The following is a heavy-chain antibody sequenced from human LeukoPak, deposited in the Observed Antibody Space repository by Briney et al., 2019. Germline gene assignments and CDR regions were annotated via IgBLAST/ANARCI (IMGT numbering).Heavy chain of an antibody. J-gene: IGHJ4*02. CDR2: IKSKTDGGTT. V-gene: IGHV3-15*01. CDR1: RFTFTAAW. D-gene: IGHD6-19*01. Sequence: PGGSLRLSCAVSRFTFTAAWMSWVRQAPGKGLEWVGRIKSKTDGGTTDYAAPVKGRFTISRDDSKNTLYLQMNSLKTEDTAVYYCTTDHIAVAGTSPFDYWGQGTLVTVSS. CDR3: TTDHIAVAGTSPFDY.